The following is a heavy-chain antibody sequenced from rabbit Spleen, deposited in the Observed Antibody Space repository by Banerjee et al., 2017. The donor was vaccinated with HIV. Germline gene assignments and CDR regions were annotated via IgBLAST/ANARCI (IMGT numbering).Heavy chain of an antibody. CDR2: IDAGSSGFT. Sequence: QSLEESGGGLVKPGASLTLTCIASGVSFSGNSYMCWVRQAPGKGLEWVVCIDAGSSGFTYFASWAKGRFTISKTSSTTVTLQMTSLTAADTATYFCARDSQYAAYAGFGYATLDYGMDLWGPGTLVTVS. V-gene: IGHV1S40*01. CDR3: ARDSQYAAYAGFGYATLDYGMDL. CDR1: GVSFSGNSY. D-gene: IGHD6-1*01. J-gene: IGHJ6*01.